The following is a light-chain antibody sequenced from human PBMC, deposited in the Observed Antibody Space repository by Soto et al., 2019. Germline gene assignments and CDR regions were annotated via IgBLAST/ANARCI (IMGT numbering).Light chain of an antibody. J-gene: IGKJ1*01. CDR3: QQYSNWFMWT. CDR2: SAS. V-gene: IGKV3D-15*01. CDR1: ERISNN. Sequence: MTQAPVTLSKSPGASATLSCRASERISNNLAWYQQKPGQAPRLLIYSASTRATGIPARFIGSGSATEFTLTISSLQSEDFSVYYCQQYSNWFMWTFCHGT.